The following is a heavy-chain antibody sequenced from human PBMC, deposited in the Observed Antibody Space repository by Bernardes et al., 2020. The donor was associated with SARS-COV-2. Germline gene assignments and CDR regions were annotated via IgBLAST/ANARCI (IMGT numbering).Heavy chain of an antibody. Sequence: GGSLRLSCAASGFTFSSSSMNWVRQAPGKGLEWVSSISSSSSYIYYADSMKGRFTISKDNAKNSLYLQMNSLRDEDTAVYYCARDVSGSQSNWFDPWGQGTLVTVSS. D-gene: IGHD3-10*01. V-gene: IGHV3-21*01. CDR3: ARDVSGSQSNWFDP. CDR1: GFTFSSSS. J-gene: IGHJ5*02. CDR2: ISSSSSYI.